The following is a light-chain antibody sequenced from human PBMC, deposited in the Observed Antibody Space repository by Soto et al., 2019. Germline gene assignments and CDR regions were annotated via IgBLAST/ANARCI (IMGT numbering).Light chain of an antibody. CDR2: AVS. V-gene: IGLV2-14*01. J-gene: IGLJ1*01. CDR3: SSYTSSITYV. CDR1: SSDVGGYNY. Sequence: QSALAQPASVSGSPGQSITISRTGTSSDVGGYNYVSWYQQHPGKAPKLMIFAVSNRPSGVSNRFSGSKSGNTASLTISGLQAADEADYYCSSYTSSITYVFGTGTKVTV.